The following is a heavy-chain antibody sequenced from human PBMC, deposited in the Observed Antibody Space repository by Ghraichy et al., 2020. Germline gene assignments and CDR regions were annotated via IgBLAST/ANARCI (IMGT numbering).Heavy chain of an antibody. J-gene: IGHJ1*01. CDR1: GVSISSYY. D-gene: IGHD6-6*01. V-gene: IGHV4-59*01. Sequence: SETLSLTCTVSGVSISSYYWSWIRQPPGKGLEWIGYIYYSGSTNYNPSLKSRVTISVDTPKNQFPLKLISVTAADTAVYYCARGPQISSSSKVYFQHWGQGTLVNVSS. CDR2: IYYSGST. CDR3: ARGPQISSSSKVYFQH.